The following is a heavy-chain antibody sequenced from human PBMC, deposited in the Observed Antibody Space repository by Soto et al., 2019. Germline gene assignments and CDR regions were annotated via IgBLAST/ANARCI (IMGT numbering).Heavy chain of an antibody. Sequence: SETLSLTCTVSGGSISSSSYYWGWIRQPPGKGLEWIGSIYYSGSSYYNPSLKSRVTISVDTSKNQFSLKLSSVTAADTAVYYCARQLGDSIISVYWGQGTLVTVSS. D-gene: IGHD3-10*01. J-gene: IGHJ4*02. CDR3: ARQLGDSIISVY. CDR1: GGSISSSSYY. V-gene: IGHV4-39*01. CDR2: IYYSGSS.